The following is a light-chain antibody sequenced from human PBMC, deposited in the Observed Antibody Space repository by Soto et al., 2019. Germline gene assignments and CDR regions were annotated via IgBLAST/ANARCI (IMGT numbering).Light chain of an antibody. CDR2: DVT. CDR3: SSYRSSSTSYV. J-gene: IGLJ1*01. Sequence: QSALTQPASVSGSPGQSITISCTGTSSDVGGYNYVSWYQQHPGKAPKLIIYDVTNRPSGVSNRFSGSKSGNTASLTISGLQAEDEADYYCSSYRSSSTSYVFGTGTKLTVL. V-gene: IGLV2-14*01. CDR1: SSDVGGYNY.